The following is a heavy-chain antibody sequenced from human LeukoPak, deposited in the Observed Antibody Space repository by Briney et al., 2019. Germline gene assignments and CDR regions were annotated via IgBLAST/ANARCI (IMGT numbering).Heavy chain of an antibody. CDR3: ARVTVDSSGYYYYYDGMDV. CDR2: IGAYNGNT. CDR1: GYTFTSYG. Sequence: ASVKVSCKASGYTFTSYGLSWVRQAPGQGLEWMGWIGAYNGNTNYAQKLQGRVTMTTDTSTSTAYMELRSLRSDDTAVYYCARVTVDSSGYYYYYDGMDVWGQGTTVTVSS. J-gene: IGHJ6*02. D-gene: IGHD3-22*01. V-gene: IGHV1-18*01.